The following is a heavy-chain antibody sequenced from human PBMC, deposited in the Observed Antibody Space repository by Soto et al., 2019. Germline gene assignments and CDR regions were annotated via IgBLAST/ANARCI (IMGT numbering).Heavy chain of an antibody. D-gene: IGHD6-13*01. CDR1: GGTFSSYA. J-gene: IGHJ6*02. Sequence: ASVKVSCKASGGTFSSYAISWVRQAPGQGLEWMGGIIPIFGTANYAQKFQGRVTITADESTSTAYMELSSLRSEDTAVYYCARFGSSSWYSNYYYGMDVWGQGTTVTVS. CDR3: ARFGSSSWYSNYYYGMDV. CDR2: IIPIFGTA. V-gene: IGHV1-69*13.